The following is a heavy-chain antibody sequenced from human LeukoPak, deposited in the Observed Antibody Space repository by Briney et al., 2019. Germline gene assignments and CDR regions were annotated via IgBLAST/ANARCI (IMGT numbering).Heavy chain of an antibody. CDR1: EFSFETYW. CDR2: ISGSGGST. Sequence: PGGSLRLSCVALEFSFETYWMSWVRQAPGKGLEWVSAISGSGGSTYYADSVKGRFTISRDNSKNTLYLQMNSLRAEDTAVYYCANGPLCEGTPVDYWGQGTLVTVSS. J-gene: IGHJ4*02. D-gene: IGHD2/OR15-2a*01. V-gene: IGHV3-23*01. CDR3: ANGPLCEGTPVDY.